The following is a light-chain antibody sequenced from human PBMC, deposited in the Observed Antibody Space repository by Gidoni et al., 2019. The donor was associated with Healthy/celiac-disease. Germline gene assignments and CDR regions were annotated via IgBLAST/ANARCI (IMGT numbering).Light chain of an antibody. CDR3: CSYAGSSTVV. V-gene: IGLV2-23*01. CDR2: EGS. Sequence: QSALTQSAYVFGSPGQSITISCTGTSSDVGSYNLVSWYQQHPGKAPKLMIYEGSKRPSGVSNRFSGSKSGNTASLTISGLQAEDEADYYCCSYAGSSTVVFGGGTKLTVL. J-gene: IGLJ2*01. CDR1: SSDVGSYNL.